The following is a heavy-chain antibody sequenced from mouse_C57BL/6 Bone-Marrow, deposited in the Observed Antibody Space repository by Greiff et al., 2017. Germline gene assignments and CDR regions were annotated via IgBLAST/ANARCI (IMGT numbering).Heavy chain of an antibody. V-gene: IGHV1-19*01. CDR3: ARRGYRYFDV. J-gene: IGHJ1*03. CDR2: INPYNGGT. Sequence: EVKLVESGPVLVKPGASVKMSCKASGYTFTDYYMNWVKQSHGKSLEWIGVINPYNGGTSYNQKFKGKATLTVDKSSSTAYMELNSLTSEDSAVYYCARRGYRYFDVWGTGTTVTVSS. CDR1: GYTFTDYY.